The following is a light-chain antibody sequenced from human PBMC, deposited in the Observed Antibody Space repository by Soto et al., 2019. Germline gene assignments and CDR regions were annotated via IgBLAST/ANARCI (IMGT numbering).Light chain of an antibody. CDR1: QSVSSK. CDR3: QQYNKWPHT. J-gene: IGKJ2*01. CDR2: GSS. Sequence: EIVMTQSPATLSVSPGEGATLSCRASQSVSSKLAWYQQKPGQSPRXLVYGSSTRATGSPARFSGRGSGTEFTLTISGLQFEDFAVYYCQQYNKWPHTFGQGTKVDIK. V-gene: IGKV3-15*01.